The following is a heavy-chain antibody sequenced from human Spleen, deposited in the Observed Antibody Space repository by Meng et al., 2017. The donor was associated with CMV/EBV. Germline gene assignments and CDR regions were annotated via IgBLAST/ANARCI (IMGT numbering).Heavy chain of an antibody. Sequence: GESLKISCAASGFTFSSYAMHWVRQAPGKGLEWVAVISYDGSNQYYAASVKGRFTISRDKSKNTLFLQMNSLRAEDTAVYYCARAMLGYYYYYGMDVWGQGTTVTVSS. J-gene: IGHJ6*02. CDR3: ARAMLGYYYYYGMDV. CDR2: ISYDGSNQ. CDR1: GFTFSSYA. D-gene: IGHD3-10*02. V-gene: IGHV3-30-3*01.